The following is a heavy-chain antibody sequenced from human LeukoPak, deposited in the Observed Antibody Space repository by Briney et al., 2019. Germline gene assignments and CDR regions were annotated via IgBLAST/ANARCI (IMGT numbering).Heavy chain of an antibody. D-gene: IGHD3-22*01. CDR3: AKVGDYYDSSGNYYYYGMDV. CDR1: GFTFSSYG. Sequence: PGGSLRLSCAASGFTFSSYGMQWVRQAPGKGLEWVALIWYDGTNQYYADSVKGRFTISRDNSKNILYLQMNSLRAEDTAVYYCAKVGDYYDSSGNYYYYGMDVWGQGTTVTVSS. CDR2: IWYDGTNQ. V-gene: IGHV3-33*06. J-gene: IGHJ6*02.